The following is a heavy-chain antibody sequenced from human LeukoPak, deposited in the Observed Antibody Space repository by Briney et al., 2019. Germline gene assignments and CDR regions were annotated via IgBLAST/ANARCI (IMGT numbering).Heavy chain of an antibody. CDR2: VFASGTT. Sequence: SETLSLTCTVSDDSISSGTYYWSWIRQPAGKGLEWIGRVFASGTTNYNPSLKGRVTISVDTSKNQFSLKLSSVTAADTAVYYCARGREGYFDYWGQGTLVTVSS. J-gene: IGHJ4*02. CDR1: DDSISSGTYY. V-gene: IGHV4-61*02. CDR3: ARGREGYFDY. D-gene: IGHD1-26*01.